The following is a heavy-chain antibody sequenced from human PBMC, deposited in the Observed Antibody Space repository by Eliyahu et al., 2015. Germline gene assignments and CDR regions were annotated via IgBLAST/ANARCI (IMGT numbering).Heavy chain of an antibody. CDR2: VSGCGENT. J-gene: IGHJ4*02. CDR1: GFTFSNYG. Sequence: EVQLLESGGGLVQPGGSLRLSCAASGFTFSNYGMSWVRQAPGKGLEWLSTVSGCGENTYYADSVRGRFTISRDNSKNALYLQMNSLRAEDTAIYYCAKRFSEVGATKAYDYWGQGTLVTVSS. V-gene: IGHV3-23*01. CDR3: AKRFSEVGATKAYDY. D-gene: IGHD1-26*01.